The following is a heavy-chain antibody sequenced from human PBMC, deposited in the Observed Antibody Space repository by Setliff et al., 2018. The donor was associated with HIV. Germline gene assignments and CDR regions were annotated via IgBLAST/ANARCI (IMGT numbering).Heavy chain of an antibody. J-gene: IGHJ6*03. V-gene: IGHV3-48*01. CDR1: GFTFSSYS. CDR2: ISGNSGAV. D-gene: IGHD3-10*01. Sequence: PGGSLRLSCAASGFTFSSYSMNWVRQAPGKGLEWVSFISGNSGAVTYADSVKGRLTISRDNSKNTLYLQMNNLRGEDTAVYYCAKAQSKVRIYYYYMDVWGKGTTVTVSS. CDR3: AKAQSKVRIYYYYMDV.